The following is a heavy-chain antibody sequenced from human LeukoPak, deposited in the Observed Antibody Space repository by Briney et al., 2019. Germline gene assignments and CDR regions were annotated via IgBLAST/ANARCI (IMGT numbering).Heavy chain of an antibody. CDR2: INHSGST. Sequence: PSETLSLTCAVYGGSFSGYYWSWIRQPPGKGLEWIGEINHSGSTNYNPSLKSRVTISVDTSKNQFSLKLSSVTAADTAVYYCAGSRARHPYGDYVADYWGQGTLVTVSS. CDR3: AGSRARHPYGDYVADY. V-gene: IGHV4-34*01. CDR1: GGSFSGYY. D-gene: IGHD4-17*01. J-gene: IGHJ4*02.